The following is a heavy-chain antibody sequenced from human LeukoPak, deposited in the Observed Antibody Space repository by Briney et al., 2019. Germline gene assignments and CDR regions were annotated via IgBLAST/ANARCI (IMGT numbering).Heavy chain of an antibody. D-gene: IGHD6-19*01. CDR1: GYSFTSYW. V-gene: IGHV5-51*01. J-gene: IGHJ4*02. CDR2: INPGDSDT. Sequence: GESLKISCEASGYSFTSYWIGWVRQMPGKGLEWMGIINPGDSDTRYSPSFQGQVTISADKSISTVYLQWSSLKASDTAMYYCARAGGQWVPVCWGQGTLVTVSS. CDR3: ARAGGQWVPVC.